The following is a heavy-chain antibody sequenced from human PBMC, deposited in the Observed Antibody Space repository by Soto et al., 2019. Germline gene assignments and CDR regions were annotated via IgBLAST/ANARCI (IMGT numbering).Heavy chain of an antibody. CDR2: IKSKNDCGAS. CDR3: VEGWNDF. Sequence: EVQVVESGGDLVEPGGSLRLSCVTSGFMFSSAWMSWVRQGPGKGLEWVARIKSKNDCGASDYAAPVNGRFSISSDDSKSTVYLQRNSLRAEDTALYYCVEGWNDFWGQGTLVTVSS. CDR1: GFMFSSAW. D-gene: IGHD1-1*01. J-gene: IGHJ4*02. V-gene: IGHV3-15*01.